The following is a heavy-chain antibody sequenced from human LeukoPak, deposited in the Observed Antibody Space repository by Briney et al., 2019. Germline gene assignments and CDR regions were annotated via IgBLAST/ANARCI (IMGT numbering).Heavy chain of an antibody. CDR2: IWYDGGNK. J-gene: IGHJ4*02. V-gene: IGHV3-33*01. D-gene: IGHD3-3*01. CDR1: GFTSSSYG. CDR3: ARDGITLFGKLEW. Sequence: AGSLRLTCAASGFTSSSYGMHWVRQAPGKGLEWVAVIWYDGGNKYYADSVKGRFTISRDNSKNTLYLQMNSLRAEDTAVYYCARDGITLFGKLEWWGQGTLVTVSS.